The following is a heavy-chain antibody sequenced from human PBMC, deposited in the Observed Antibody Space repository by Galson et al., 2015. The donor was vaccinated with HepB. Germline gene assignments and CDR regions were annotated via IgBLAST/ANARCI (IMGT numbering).Heavy chain of an antibody. V-gene: IGHV4-34*01. CDR3: ARGPTDDNHDSSDYYYI. CDR2: INHSGRT. J-gene: IGHJ1*01. Sequence: GGSFSGYYWSWIRQPPGKGLEWLGEINHSGRTNYNPSLKSRVTISGDTSKNQFSLKLSSVTAADTAMYYCARGPTDDNHDSSDYYYIWGQGTLVTVSS. CDR1: GGSFSGYY. D-gene: IGHD3-22*01.